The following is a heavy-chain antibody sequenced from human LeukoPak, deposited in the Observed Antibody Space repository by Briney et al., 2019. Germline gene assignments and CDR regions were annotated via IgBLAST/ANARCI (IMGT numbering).Heavy chain of an antibody. V-gene: IGHV1-18*01. CDR2: ISAYNGNT. CDR1: GYTFTSYG. J-gene: IGHJ5*02. CDR3: ARAPYDFWSGNNWFDP. D-gene: IGHD3-3*01. Sequence: GASVKVSCKASGYTFTSYGISWVRQAPGQGLEWMGWISAYNGNTNYAQKLQGRVTMTTDTSTSTAYMELRSLRSDDTAAYYCARAPYDFWSGNNWFDPWGQGTLVTVSS.